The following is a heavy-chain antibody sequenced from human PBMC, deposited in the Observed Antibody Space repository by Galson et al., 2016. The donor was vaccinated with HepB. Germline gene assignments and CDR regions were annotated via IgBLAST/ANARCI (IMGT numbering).Heavy chain of an antibody. D-gene: IGHD2-15*01. V-gene: IGHV1-18*01. CDR2: IGAYNGNT. CDR3: VYYCARDCSGGTCYRTT. Sequence: SVKVSCKASGYTFTSYGISWVRQAPGQGLEWMGWIGAYNGNTNYAQKLQGRVTMTTDTSTSTAYMELRSLRSDDTADDTAVYYCARDCSGGTCYRTTWGQGTLVTFSS. J-gene: IGHJ5*02. CDR1: GYTFTSYG.